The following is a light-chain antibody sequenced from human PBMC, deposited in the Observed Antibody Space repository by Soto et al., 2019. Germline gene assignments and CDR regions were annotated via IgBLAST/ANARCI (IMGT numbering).Light chain of an antibody. J-gene: IGKJ1*01. CDR1: QSVSSN. Sequence: EIVMTQSPATLSVSPGARAPLSCRASQSVSSNLAWYQQKPGQAPRLLIYGASTRATGIPARFSGSGSGTEFTLTISSLQSEDFAVYYCQQYGSSPGTFGQGTKVDIK. CDR3: QQYGSSPGT. CDR2: GAS. V-gene: IGKV3-15*01.